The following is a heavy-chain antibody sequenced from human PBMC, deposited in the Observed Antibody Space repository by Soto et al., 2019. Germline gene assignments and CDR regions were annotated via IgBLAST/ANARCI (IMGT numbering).Heavy chain of an antibody. J-gene: IGHJ4*02. V-gene: IGHV3-30*03. CDR1: GITFRNYG. D-gene: IGHD3-16*02. CDR3: ARARGRAGIILFDY. Sequence: GGCLRRSCAGSGITFRNYGMQWVRQAPGKGLGWVALTSFAGCNQYYGKSGEGRFTISRDNSKNTLYLQMDSLRPEDSAMYFCARARGRAGIILFDYWGQGTLVTVSS. CDR2: TSFAGCNQ.